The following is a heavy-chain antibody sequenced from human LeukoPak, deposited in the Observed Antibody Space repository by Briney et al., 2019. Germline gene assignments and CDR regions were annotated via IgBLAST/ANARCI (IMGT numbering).Heavy chain of an antibody. D-gene: IGHD3-9*01. CDR1: GFTFSSYA. J-gene: IGHJ4*02. Sequence: GRSLRLSCAASGFTFSSYAMHWVRQAPGKGLEWVAVISYDGSNKYYADSVKGRFTISRDNSKNTLYLQMNSLRAEDTAVYYCARDPVPLRYFDWLSASGIYLDYWGQGTLVTVSS. V-gene: IGHV3-30-3*01. CDR3: ARDPVPLRYFDWLSASGIYLDY. CDR2: ISYDGSNK.